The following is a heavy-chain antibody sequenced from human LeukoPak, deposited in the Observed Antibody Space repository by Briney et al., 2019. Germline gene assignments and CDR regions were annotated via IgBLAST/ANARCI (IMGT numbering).Heavy chain of an antibody. CDR2: IYTSGRT. J-gene: IGHJ6*03. CDR1: GYSISTGYY. D-gene: IGHD3-10*01. Sequence: SETLSLTCTVSGYSISTGYYWSWIRQPAGKGLEWIGRIYTSGRTNYNPSLKSRVTMSVDTSKNQFSLKLSSVTAADTAVYYCARDQRRLLWFGELSDYYYYMDVWGKGTTVTVSS. V-gene: IGHV4-4*07. CDR3: ARDQRRLLWFGELSDYYYYMDV.